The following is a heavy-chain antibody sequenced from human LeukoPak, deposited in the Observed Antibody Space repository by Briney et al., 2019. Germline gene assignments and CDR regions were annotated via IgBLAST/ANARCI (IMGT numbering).Heavy chain of an antibody. CDR2: ISGSGGST. CDR1: GFTFSSYA. CDR3: AKDLAITMIVVVITAIDY. D-gene: IGHD3-22*01. J-gene: IGHJ4*02. Sequence: GGSLRLSCAASGFTFSSYAMSWVRQAPGKGLEWVSAISGSGGSTYYADPGKGGCTISRENSKNTLYLQMNSLRAEDTAVYYCAKDLAITMIVVVITAIDYWGQGTLVTVSS. V-gene: IGHV3-23*01.